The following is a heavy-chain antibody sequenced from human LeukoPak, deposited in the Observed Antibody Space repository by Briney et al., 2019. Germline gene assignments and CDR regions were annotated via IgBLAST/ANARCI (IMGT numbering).Heavy chain of an antibody. CDR3: ARGSGYSSGWLFDY. CDR2: INPNSGGT. J-gene: IGHJ4*02. V-gene: IGHV1-2*06. CDR1: GYTFTGYY. D-gene: IGHD6-19*01. Sequence: ASVKVSCEASGYTFTGYYMHWVRQAPGQGLEWMGRINPNSGGTNYAQKFQGRVTITADESTSTAYMELSSLRSEDTAVYYCARGSGYSSGWLFDYWGQGTLVTVSS.